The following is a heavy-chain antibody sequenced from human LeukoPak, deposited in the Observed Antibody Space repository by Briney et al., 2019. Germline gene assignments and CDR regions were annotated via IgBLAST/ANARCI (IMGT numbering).Heavy chain of an antibody. D-gene: IGHD3-10*01. CDR2: TYYRSKWYN. Sequence: SQTLSLTCAISGDSVSSNSAAWNWIRQSPSRGLEWLGRTYYRSKWYNDYAVSVKSRITINPDTSKNQFSLQLNSVTPEDTAVYYCARAYGSGSYTLLFFDYWGQGTLVTVSS. CDR1: GDSVSSNSAA. V-gene: IGHV6-1*01. CDR3: ARAYGSGSYTLLFFDY. J-gene: IGHJ4*02.